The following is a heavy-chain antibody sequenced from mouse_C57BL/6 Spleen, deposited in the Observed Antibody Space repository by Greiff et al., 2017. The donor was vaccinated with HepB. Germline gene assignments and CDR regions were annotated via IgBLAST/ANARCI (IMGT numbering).Heavy chain of an antibody. V-gene: IGHV1-26*01. Sequence: VQLQQSGPELVKPGASVKISCKASGYTFTDYYMNWVKQSHGKSLEWIGDINPNNGGTSYNQKFKGKATLTLDKSSSTAYMERRSLTSEDSAVYYCAREGGAWFAYWGQGTLVTVSA. CDR1: GYTFTDYY. CDR2: INPNNGGT. J-gene: IGHJ3*01. CDR3: AREGGAWFAY.